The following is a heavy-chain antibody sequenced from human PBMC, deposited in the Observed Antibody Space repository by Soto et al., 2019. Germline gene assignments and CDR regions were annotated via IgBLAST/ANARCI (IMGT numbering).Heavy chain of an antibody. CDR1: GFTFSSYA. CDR2: ISYDGSNK. CDR3: ARDLLESSSGPMMVLGY. D-gene: IGHD6-19*01. J-gene: IGHJ4*02. Sequence: PGGSLRLSCAASGFTFSSYAMHWVRQAPGKGLEWVAVISYDGSNKYYADSVRGRFTISRDNSKNTLYLQMNSLRAEDTAVYYCARDLLESSSGPMMVLGYWGQGTLVTVSS. V-gene: IGHV3-30-3*01.